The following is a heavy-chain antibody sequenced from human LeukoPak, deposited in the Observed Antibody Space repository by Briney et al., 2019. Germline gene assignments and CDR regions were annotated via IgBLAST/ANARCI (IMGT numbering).Heavy chain of an antibody. CDR3: ASAYDSSGYYPFDY. D-gene: IGHD3-22*01. J-gene: IGHJ4*02. V-gene: IGHV4-39*01. Sequence: PSETLSLTCTVSGGSISSSSYYWGWIRQPPGKGLEWIGSIYYSGSTYYNPSLESRVTISVDTSKNQFSLKLSSVTAADTAVYYCASAYDSSGYYPFDYWGQGTLVTVSS. CDR1: GGSISSSSYY. CDR2: IYYSGST.